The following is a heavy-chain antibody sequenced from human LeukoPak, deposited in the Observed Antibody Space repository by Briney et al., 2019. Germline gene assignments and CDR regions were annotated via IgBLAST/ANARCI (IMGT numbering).Heavy chain of an antibody. J-gene: IGHJ4*02. V-gene: IGHV4-59*01. CDR3: ARGYSGSYGRFDY. CDR1: GGSISSYY. CDR2: IYYSGST. Sequence: SETLSLTCTVSGGSISSYYWSWIRQPPGKGLEWIGYIYYSGSTSYNPSLKSRVTISVDTSKNQFSLKLSSVTAADMAVYYCARGYSGSYGRFDYWGQGTLVTVSS. D-gene: IGHD1-26*01.